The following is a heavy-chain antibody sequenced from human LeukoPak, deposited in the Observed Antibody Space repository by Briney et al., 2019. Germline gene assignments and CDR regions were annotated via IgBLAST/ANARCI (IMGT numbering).Heavy chain of an antibody. V-gene: IGHV4-59*08. Sequence: SETLSLTCTVSGGSISSYYWSWIRQPPGKGLEWIGYIYYSGSTYYNPSLKSRVTISVDTSKNQFSLKLSSVTAADTAVYYCARVSGGIAAAGGYRPHFDYWGQGTLVTVSS. CDR1: GGSISSYY. CDR3: ARVSGGIAAAGGYRPHFDY. J-gene: IGHJ4*02. D-gene: IGHD6-13*01. CDR2: IYYSGST.